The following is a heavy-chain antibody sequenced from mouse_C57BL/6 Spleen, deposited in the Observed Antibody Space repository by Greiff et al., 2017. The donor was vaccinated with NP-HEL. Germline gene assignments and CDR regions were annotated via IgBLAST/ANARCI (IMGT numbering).Heavy chain of an antibody. CDR1: GYSITSGYY. Sequence: VQLKQSGPGLVKPSQSLSLTCSVTGYSITSGYYWNWIRQFPGNKLEWMGYISYDGSNNYNPSLKNRTSITRDTAKNQFFLKLNSVTTEDTATYYCASLDGYFAYWGQGTLVTVSA. V-gene: IGHV3-6*01. D-gene: IGHD2-3*01. CDR2: ISYDGSN. J-gene: IGHJ3*01. CDR3: ASLDGYFAY.